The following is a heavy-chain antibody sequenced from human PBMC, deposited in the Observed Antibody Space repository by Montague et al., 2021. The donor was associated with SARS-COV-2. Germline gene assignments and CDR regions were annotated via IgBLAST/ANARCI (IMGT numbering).Heavy chain of an antibody. V-gene: IGHV4-34*01. CDR2: INYGGST. J-gene: IGHJ4*02. CDR1: GGSFSDYH. CDR3: ARGAPGY. D-gene: IGHD1-1*01. Sequence: SETLSLTCAVYGGSFSDYHWTWIRQSPGAGLELIGKINYGGSTXYKPSLKSRVTISIDTSKNQFSLKLTSVTAADTAVYYCARGAPGYWGRGTLVTVSS.